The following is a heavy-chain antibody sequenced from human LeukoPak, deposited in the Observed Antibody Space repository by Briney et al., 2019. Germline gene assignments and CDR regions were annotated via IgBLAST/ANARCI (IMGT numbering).Heavy chain of an antibody. D-gene: IGHD3-3*01. CDR3: ARDFRVLRFLEWFGSFDY. J-gene: IGHJ4*02. V-gene: IGHV1-69*13. CDR2: IIPIFGTA. CDR1: GGTFSSYA. Sequence: ASVKVSCKASGGTFSSYAISWVRQAPGQGLEWMGGIIPIFGTANYAQKFQGRVTITADESTSTAYMELSRLRSDDTAVYYCARDFRVLRFLEWFGSFDYWGQGTLVTVSS.